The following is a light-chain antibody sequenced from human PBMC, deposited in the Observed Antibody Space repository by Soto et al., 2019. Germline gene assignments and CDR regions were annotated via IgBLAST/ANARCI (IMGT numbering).Light chain of an antibody. Sequence: KLLISWASIRESGVPDRFSGGGSGKDFTLTINNVQAEDVAVYYCQQYYNTQTFGQGTKVDIK. J-gene: IGKJ1*01. CDR2: WAS. V-gene: IGKV4-1*01. CDR3: QQYYNTQT.